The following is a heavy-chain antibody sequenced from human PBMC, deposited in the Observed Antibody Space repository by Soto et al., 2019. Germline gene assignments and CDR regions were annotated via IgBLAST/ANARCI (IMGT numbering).Heavy chain of an antibody. CDR2: IKQDGSEK. Sequence: PGGSLRLSCAASGFTFSSYWMSWVRQAPGKGLEWVANIKQDGSEKYYVDSVKGRFTISRDNAKNSLYLQMNSLRAEDTAVYYCARCPVTFSNYYFDYWGQGTLVTVSS. CDR3: ARCPVTFSNYYFDY. D-gene: IGHD4-17*01. V-gene: IGHV3-7*01. CDR1: GFTFSSYW. J-gene: IGHJ4*02.